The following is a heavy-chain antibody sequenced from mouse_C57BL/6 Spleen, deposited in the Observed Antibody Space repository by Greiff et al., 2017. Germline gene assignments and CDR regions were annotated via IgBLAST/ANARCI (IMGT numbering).Heavy chain of an antibody. J-gene: IGHJ2*01. D-gene: IGHD1-1*01. CDR3: ARYGSSPYYFDY. CDR1: GFTFSSYG. Sequence: EVQLKESGGDLVKPGGSLKLSCAASGFTFSSYGMSWVRQTPDKRLEWVATISSGGSYTYYPDRVKGRFTISRDNAKNTLYLQMSSLKSEDTAMYYCARYGSSPYYFDYWGQGTTLTVSS. CDR2: ISSGGSYT. V-gene: IGHV5-6*01.